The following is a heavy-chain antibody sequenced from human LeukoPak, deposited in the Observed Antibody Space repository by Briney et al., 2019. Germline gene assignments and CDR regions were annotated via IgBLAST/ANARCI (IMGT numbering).Heavy chain of an antibody. CDR3: ARDARYCSGGSCPYYFDY. D-gene: IGHD2-15*01. Sequence: ASVKVSCKASGYTFTGYYMHWVRQAPGQGLEWMGWINPNSGGTNYAQKFQGRVTMTRDTSISTAYMELSRLRSDDTAVYYCARDARYCSGGSCPYYFDYWGQGTLVTVSS. CDR2: INPNSGGT. CDR1: GYTFTGYY. V-gene: IGHV1-2*02. J-gene: IGHJ4*02.